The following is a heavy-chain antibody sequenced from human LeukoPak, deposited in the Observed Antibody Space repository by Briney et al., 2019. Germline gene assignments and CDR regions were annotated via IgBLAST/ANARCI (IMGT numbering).Heavy chain of an antibody. CDR1: GGTFSSYA. Sequence: SVEVSCKASGGTFSSYAISWVRQAPGQGLEWMGGIIPIFGTANYAQKFQGRVTITTDESTSTAYMELSSLRSEDTAVYYCADLSGSYYFDYWGQGTLVAVSS. J-gene: IGHJ4*02. D-gene: IGHD1-26*01. CDR2: IIPIFGTA. CDR3: ADLSGSYYFDY. V-gene: IGHV1-69*05.